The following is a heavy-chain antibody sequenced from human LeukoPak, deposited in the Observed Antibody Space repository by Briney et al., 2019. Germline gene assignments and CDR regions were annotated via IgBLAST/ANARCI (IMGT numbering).Heavy chain of an antibody. J-gene: IGHJ3*02. Sequence: PGGSLRLSCAASGLSFSTSYMTWIRQPPGRGLEWVASINGDGSQGSSVGSMRGRFTISRDNADNSLYLQMNSLRVEDTAVYYCARDPEYGALDIWGQGTTVTVSS. CDR3: ARDPEYGALDI. CDR1: GLSFSTSY. D-gene: IGHD4-17*01. V-gene: IGHV3-7*01. CDR2: INGDGSQG.